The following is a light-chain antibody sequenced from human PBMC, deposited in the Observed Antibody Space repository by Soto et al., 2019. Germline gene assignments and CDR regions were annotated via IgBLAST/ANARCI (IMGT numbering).Light chain of an antibody. CDR2: GAS. CDR3: AQYGSSPRT. CDR1: QSVSSSY. V-gene: IGKV3-20*01. Sequence: EIVLTQSPGTLSLSPGERATLSCRASQSVSSSYLAWYQQKPGQAPRLLMYGASSRATGIPDRFSGGGSATDFTLTISRLEPEDFAVYYCAQYGSSPRTFGQGTKVEV. J-gene: IGKJ1*01.